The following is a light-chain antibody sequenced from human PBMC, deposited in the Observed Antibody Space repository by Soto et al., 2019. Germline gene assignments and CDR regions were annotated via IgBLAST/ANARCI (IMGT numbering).Light chain of an antibody. CDR1: GSDVGAYKH. V-gene: IGLV2-14*03. J-gene: IGLJ1*01. Sequence: QSALTQPASVSGSPGQSVTISCTGTGSDVGAYKHVSWYQQLPGKAPKLMIYDVSNRPSGVSNRFSGSKSANTASLTISGLQTEDEADYYFSSYTTSITYVFATGTKLTVL. CDR3: SSYTTSITYV. CDR2: DVS.